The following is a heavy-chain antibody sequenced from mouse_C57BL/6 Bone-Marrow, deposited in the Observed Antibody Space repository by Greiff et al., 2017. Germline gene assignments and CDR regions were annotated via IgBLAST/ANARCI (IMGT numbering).Heavy chain of an antibody. CDR2: ISNGGGST. J-gene: IGHJ4*01. CDR1: GFTFSDYY. Sequence: EVQLVESGGGLVQPGGSLKLSCAASGFTFSDYYMYWVRQTPEKRLEWVAYISNGGGSTYYPDTVKGRFTISRDNAKNTLYLQMSRLKSEDTAMYYCARREIYYDHYYAMDYWGQGTSVTVSS. CDR3: ARREIYYDHYYAMDY. D-gene: IGHD2-4*01. V-gene: IGHV5-12*01.